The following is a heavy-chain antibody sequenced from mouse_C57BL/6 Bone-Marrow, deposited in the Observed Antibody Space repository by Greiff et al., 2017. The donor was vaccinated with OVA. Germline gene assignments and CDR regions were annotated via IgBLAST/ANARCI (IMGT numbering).Heavy chain of an antibody. CDR1: GFTFSNYW. Sequence: EVQLVESGGGLVQPGGSMKLSCVASGFTFSNYWMNWVRQSPEKGLEWVAQIRLKSDNYATHYAVTVKGRFTISRDASKSNVYLQINNLRAEDTCICYCTGPNVAYWGQGTLVTVSA. CDR2: IRLKSDNYAT. D-gene: IGHD4-1*01. V-gene: IGHV6-3*01. CDR3: TGPNVAY. J-gene: IGHJ3*01.